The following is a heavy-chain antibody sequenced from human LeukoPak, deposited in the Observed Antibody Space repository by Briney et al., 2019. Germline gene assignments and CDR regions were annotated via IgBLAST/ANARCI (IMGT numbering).Heavy chain of an antibody. CDR2: INPNSGGT. D-gene: IGHD2-21*02. V-gene: IGHV1-2*04. CDR1: GYTFTGYY. Sequence: ASVKVSCKASGYTFTGYYMHWVRQAPGQGLEWMGWINPNSGGTNYAQKFQGWVTMTRDTSISTAYMELSRLRSDDTAVYYCARGIVVVTADAFDIWGQGTMVTVSS. CDR3: ARGIVVVTADAFDI. J-gene: IGHJ3*02.